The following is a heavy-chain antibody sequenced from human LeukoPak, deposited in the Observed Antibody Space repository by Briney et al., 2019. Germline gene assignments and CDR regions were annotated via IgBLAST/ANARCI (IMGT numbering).Heavy chain of an antibody. CDR3: ARWLSYKIDSNGFLDY. CDR2: IRGDESRK. J-gene: IGHJ4*02. V-gene: IGHV3-7*01. CDR1: GFSFSNYW. Sequence: PGGSLRLSCAASGFSFSNYWMTWLRQAPGKGLEWVANIRGDESRKYYLDSVTGRFTISRDNSKNTLYLQMNSLRAEDTAVYYCARWLSYKIDSNGFLDYWGQGTLVTVSS. D-gene: IGHD3-22*01.